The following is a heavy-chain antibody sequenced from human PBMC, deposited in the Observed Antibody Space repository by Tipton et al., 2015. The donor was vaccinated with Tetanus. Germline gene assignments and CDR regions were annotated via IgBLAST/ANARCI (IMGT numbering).Heavy chain of an antibody. CDR1: GFTFSRSW. D-gene: IGHD6-19*01. V-gene: IGHV3-7*03. J-gene: IGHJ6*03. Sequence: SLRLSCAASGFTFSRSWMAWVRQTPGKGLEWVANIKPDGGEKYYVDSVKGRFTISRDNAKNSFYLQMNSLRVEDTAVYYCARDRGEQWTNFYYMDVWGKGRMVTVSS. CDR2: IKPDGGEK. CDR3: ARDRGEQWTNFYYMDV.